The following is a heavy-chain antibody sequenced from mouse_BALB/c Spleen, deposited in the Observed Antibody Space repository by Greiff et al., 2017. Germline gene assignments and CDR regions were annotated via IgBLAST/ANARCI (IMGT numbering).Heavy chain of an antibody. D-gene: IGHD2-4*01. CDR3: ARDYERGFAY. CDR2: ISSGGST. CDR1: GFTFSSYA. J-gene: IGHJ3*01. Sequence: EVHLVESGGGLVKPGGSLKLSCAASGFTFSSYAMSWVRQTPEKRLEWVASISSGGSTYYPDSVKGRFTISRDNARNILYLQMSSLRSEDTAMYYCARDYERGFAYWGQGTLVTVSA. V-gene: IGHV5-6-5*01.